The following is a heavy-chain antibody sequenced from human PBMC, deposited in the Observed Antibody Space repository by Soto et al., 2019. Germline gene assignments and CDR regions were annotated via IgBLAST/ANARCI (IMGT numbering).Heavy chain of an antibody. V-gene: IGHV4-39*01. Sequence: SETLSLTCTVSGGSISGSSYFWGWISQPPGKGLEWIGSIYYSGSTYYNPSLKSRVTISVDTSKNQFSLKLSSVTAADTAVYYCATIPATTILTDYWGQGTLVTVSS. J-gene: IGHJ4*02. CDR1: GGSISGSSYF. CDR3: ATIPATTILTDY. CDR2: IYYSGST. D-gene: IGHD2-2*02.